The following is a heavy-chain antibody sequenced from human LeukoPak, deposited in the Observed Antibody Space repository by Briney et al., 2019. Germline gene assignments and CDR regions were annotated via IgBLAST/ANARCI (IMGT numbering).Heavy chain of an antibody. J-gene: IGHJ4*02. D-gene: IGHD3-22*01. V-gene: IGHV1-2*02. CDR3: ARFRVITTFDY. CDR2: INPNNGGT. CDR1: GYTFTGYY. Sequence: GASVKVSCKASGYTFTGYYIHWVRQAPGQGLEWMGWINPNNGGTNYARGFQGRVTMTRDTSISTAYMELSRLRSDDTAVYYCARFRVITTFDYWGQGTLVTVSS.